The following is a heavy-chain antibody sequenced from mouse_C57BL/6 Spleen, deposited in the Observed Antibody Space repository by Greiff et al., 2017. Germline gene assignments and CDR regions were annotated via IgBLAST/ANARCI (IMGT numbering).Heavy chain of an antibody. CDR2: IDPSDSYT. Sequence: QVQLQQPGAELVMPGASVKLSCKASGYTFTSYWMHWVKQRPGQGLEWIGEIDPSDSYTNYNQKFKGKSTLTGDKSSSTAYMQLSSLTSEDSAVYYCATPNGYDAAYWGQGTLVTVSA. J-gene: IGHJ3*01. CDR1: GYTFTSYW. D-gene: IGHD2-2*01. V-gene: IGHV1-69*01. CDR3: ATPNGYDAAY.